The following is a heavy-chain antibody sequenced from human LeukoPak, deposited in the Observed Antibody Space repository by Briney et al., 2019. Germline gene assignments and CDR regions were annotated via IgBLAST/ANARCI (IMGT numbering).Heavy chain of an antibody. V-gene: IGHV3-74*01. CDR1: GFTFSTYW. D-gene: IGHD3-22*01. CDR2: XNNDGSST. Sequence: AGGSLRLSCAASGFTFSTYWMHWVRQAPGXXXXXXXXXNNDGSSTVYADSVKGRFXISRDNAKNTLYLQMNSLRAEDTAVYYCARDLFYDSSGYYASDSWGQGTLVTVSS. J-gene: IGHJ4*02. CDR3: ARDLFYDSSGYYASDS.